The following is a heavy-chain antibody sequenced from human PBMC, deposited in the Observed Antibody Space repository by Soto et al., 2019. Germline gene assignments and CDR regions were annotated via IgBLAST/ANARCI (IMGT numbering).Heavy chain of an antibody. Sequence: QLQLQESGPGLVKPSETLSLTCTVSGGSISSRSYYWGWIRQPPGKGLEWIASIYYSGSTYYNPSLKSRVTISVDTSKNQFSLKLSSVTAADTAVYYCARLQYYYYMDVWGKGTTATVSS. CDR3: ARLQYYYYMDV. CDR2: IYYSGST. CDR1: GGSISSRSYY. J-gene: IGHJ6*03. V-gene: IGHV4-39*01.